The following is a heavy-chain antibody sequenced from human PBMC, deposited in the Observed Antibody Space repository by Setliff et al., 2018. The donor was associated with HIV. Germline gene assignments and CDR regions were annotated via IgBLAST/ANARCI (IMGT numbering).Heavy chain of an antibody. CDR3: AREIRTVYTGGHYFYGIDV. CDR2: IGTGGDT. J-gene: IGHJ6*02. V-gene: IGHV3-13*01. CDR1: GFTFSSYD. D-gene: IGHD3-16*01. Sequence: GGSLRLSCEASGFTFSSYDFHWVRQAAGKGLEWVSAIGTGGDTYYVDSVKGRFTISRENARNSLYLQMNSLRVGDTAVYYCAREIRTVYTGGHYFYGIDVLGQGTAVTVSS.